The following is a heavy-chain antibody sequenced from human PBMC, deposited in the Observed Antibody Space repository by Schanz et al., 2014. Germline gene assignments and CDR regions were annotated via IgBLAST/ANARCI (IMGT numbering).Heavy chain of an antibody. CDR1: GFTFNDYA. D-gene: IGHD3-10*01. J-gene: IGHJ4*02. CDR2: ISYDGTNK. Sequence: QVQLVESGGGVVQPGRSLKLSCAASGFTFNDYAMHWVRQAPGKGLEWVAVISYDGTNKYYADSVKGRFTISRDNSKNTLYLQMNSLRAEDTAVYYCARVRTIYGSGAMGYWGQGTLVTVSS. V-gene: IGHV3-30*04. CDR3: ARVRTIYGSGAMGY.